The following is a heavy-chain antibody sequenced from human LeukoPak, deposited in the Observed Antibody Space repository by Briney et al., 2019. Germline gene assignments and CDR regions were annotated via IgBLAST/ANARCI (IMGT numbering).Heavy chain of an antibody. CDR2: IYPGDSDT. D-gene: IGHD3-16*02. CDR1: GYSFTSYW. J-gene: IGHJ4*02. Sequence: GESLKISCKGSGYSFTSYWIGWVRQMPGKGLEWMGIIYPGDSDTRYSPSFQGQVTISADKSISTAYLQWSSLKASDTAMYYCARHVHDYVWGSYRHPDYWGQGTLVTVSS. CDR3: ARHVHDYVWGSYRHPDY. V-gene: IGHV5-51*01.